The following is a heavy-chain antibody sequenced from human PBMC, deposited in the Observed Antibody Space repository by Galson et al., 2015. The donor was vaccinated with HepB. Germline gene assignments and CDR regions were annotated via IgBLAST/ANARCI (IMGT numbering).Heavy chain of an antibody. Sequence: CAISGDSVSSNSSLWNWIRQSPSRGLEWLGRTYFRSKWNNDYAASVKSRISITSDTSKNHFSLQLNSVTPEDTAVYFCARVLRLRKGYKSPLDYWGQGTLVTVS. CDR2: TYFRSKWNN. J-gene: IGHJ4*02. CDR3: ARVLRLRKGYKSPLDY. V-gene: IGHV6-1*01. D-gene: IGHD5-24*01. CDR1: GDSVSSNSSL.